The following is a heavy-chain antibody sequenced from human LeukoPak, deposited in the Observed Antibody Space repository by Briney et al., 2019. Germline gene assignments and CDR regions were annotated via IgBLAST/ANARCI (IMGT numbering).Heavy chain of an antibody. D-gene: IGHD6-13*01. Sequence: SQTLSLTCAISGDSVSNNNVAWNWVRQSPSRGLEWLGRTYYRSKWNNDYAVSVKSRITITPDTSQLQVSLQLSSVSLEDTAIYFCARVQQLGQGFLYWGQGTLVTLSA. CDR3: ARVQQLGQGFLY. CDR1: GDSVSNNNVA. V-gene: IGHV6-1*01. J-gene: IGHJ4*02. CDR2: TYYRSKWNN.